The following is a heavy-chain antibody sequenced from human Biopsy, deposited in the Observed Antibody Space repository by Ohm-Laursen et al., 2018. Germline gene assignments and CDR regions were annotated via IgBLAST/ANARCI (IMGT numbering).Heavy chain of an antibody. CDR3: ARIPILVVPAAIVYRHRRHLQGLDV. D-gene: IGHD2-2*02. V-gene: IGHV2-70*16. CDR2: IDGGDGK. CDR1: GGSFTGHY. Sequence: TLSLTCTVSGGSFTGHYWSWIRQSPGKALEWRGGIDGGDGKVFNWFLKTRLTISKDTSENHVVLTLSDVDPVDTATYYCARIPILVVPAAIVYRHRRHLQGLDVWGQGTTVIVSS. J-gene: IGHJ6*02.